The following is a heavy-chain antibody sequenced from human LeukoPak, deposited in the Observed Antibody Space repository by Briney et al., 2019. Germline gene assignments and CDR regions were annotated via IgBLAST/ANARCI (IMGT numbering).Heavy chain of an antibody. CDR2: IKQDGSRI. CDR1: GFSFSDCW. CDR3: ARAKRDGYNCFDY. J-gene: IGHJ4*02. D-gene: IGHD5-24*01. Sequence: GGSLRLSCSASGFSFSDCWMTWVRQAPGKGLEWVANIKQDGSRIHYVDSVKGRFTISRDNAKNTLFLQMNSLRAEDTAVYYCARAKRDGYNCFDYWGQGTLVTVSS. V-gene: IGHV3-7*02.